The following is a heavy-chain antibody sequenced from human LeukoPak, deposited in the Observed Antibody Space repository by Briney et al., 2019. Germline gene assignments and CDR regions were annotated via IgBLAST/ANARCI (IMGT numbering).Heavy chain of an antibody. CDR2: IYPGDSDT. V-gene: IGHV5-51*01. CDR3: ATSLMSYYDSSGYYY. Sequence: GESLKISCKGSGYSFTSYWIGWVRQMPGKGLEWMGIIYPGDSDTRYSPSFQGQVTISADKSISTAYLQWSSLKASDTAMYYCATSLMSYYDSSGYYYWGQGTLVTVSS. CDR1: GYSFTSYW. J-gene: IGHJ4*02. D-gene: IGHD3-22*01.